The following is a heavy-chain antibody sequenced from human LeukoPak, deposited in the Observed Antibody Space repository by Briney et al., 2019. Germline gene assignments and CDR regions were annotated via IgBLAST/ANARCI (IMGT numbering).Heavy chain of an antibody. Sequence: ASVKASCKASGGTFSSYAISWVRQAPGQGLEWMGRIIPILGIANYAQKFQGRVTITADKSTSTAYMELSSLRSEDTAVYYCARSYYYGSGTDPGYYYGMDVWGQGTTVTVSS. CDR1: GGTFSSYA. CDR2: IIPILGIA. D-gene: IGHD3-10*01. V-gene: IGHV1-69*04. CDR3: ARSYYYGSGTDPGYYYGMDV. J-gene: IGHJ6*02.